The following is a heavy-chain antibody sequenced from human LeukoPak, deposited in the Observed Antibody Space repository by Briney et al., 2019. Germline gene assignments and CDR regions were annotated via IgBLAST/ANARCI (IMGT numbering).Heavy chain of an antibody. CDR1: GGSFSGYY. CDR2: IYYSGST. Sequence: SETLSLTCAVYGGSFSGYYWGWIRQPPGKGREWIGSIYYSGSTYYNPSLKSRVTISVDTSKTQFSLKLSSVTAADTAVYYCASVSAYYDFWSGYQVDYWGQGTLVTVSS. V-gene: IGHV4-39*01. D-gene: IGHD3-3*01. CDR3: ASVSAYYDFWSGYQVDY. J-gene: IGHJ4*02.